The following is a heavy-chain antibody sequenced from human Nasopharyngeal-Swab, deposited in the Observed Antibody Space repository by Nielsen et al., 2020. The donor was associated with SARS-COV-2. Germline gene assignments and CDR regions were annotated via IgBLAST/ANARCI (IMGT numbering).Heavy chain of an antibody. J-gene: IGHJ4*02. Sequence: GSLRLSCAVSGGSISSSNWWSWIRQPPGKGLEWIGEINHSGSTNYNPSLKSRVTISVDTSKNQFSLELSSVTAADTAVYYCARVGDTAMAPVSYWGQGTLVTISS. CDR3: ARVGDTAMAPVSY. D-gene: IGHD5-18*01. CDR1: GGSISSSNW. CDR2: INHSGST. V-gene: IGHV4-4*02.